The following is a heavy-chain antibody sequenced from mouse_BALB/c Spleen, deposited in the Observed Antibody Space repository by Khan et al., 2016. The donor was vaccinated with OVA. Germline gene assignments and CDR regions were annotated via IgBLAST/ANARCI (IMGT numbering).Heavy chain of an antibody. CDR1: GHTFTNFG. CDR3: ARPPYYSYVLDN. Sequence: QIQLVQSGPEVKKPGETVKISCKASGHTFTNFGMNWVKQAPGKGLMWMGWLNTYTGEPTYDDDFNGRFAFSLETSANTAYLQINYLTSENTATYFCARPPYYSYVLDNWGQGTSVTVSS. CDR2: LNTYTGEP. J-gene: IGHJ4*01. D-gene: IGHD2-10*01. V-gene: IGHV9-3-1*01.